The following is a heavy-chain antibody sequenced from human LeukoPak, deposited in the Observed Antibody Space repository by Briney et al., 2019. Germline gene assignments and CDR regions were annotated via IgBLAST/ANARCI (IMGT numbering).Heavy chain of an antibody. Sequence: SETLSLTCAVSGGSLSGNYWSWIRQPPGKGLEWIGEINHSGRTNYNPSLKSRVTISVDTSKNQFSLKLSSVTAADTAVYYCARSFDSGSYYFDYWGQGTLVTVSS. CDR1: GGSLSGNY. J-gene: IGHJ4*02. V-gene: IGHV4-34*01. CDR2: INHSGRT. D-gene: IGHD1-26*01. CDR3: ARSFDSGSYYFDY.